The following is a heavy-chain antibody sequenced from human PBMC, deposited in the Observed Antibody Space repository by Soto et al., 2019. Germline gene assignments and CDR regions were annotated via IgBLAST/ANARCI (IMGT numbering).Heavy chain of an antibody. CDR2: INPSGGST. J-gene: IGHJ6*02. V-gene: IGHV1-46*03. D-gene: IGHD3-10*01. CDR1: GYTFTSYY. Sequence: ASVKVSCKASGYTFTSYYMHWVRQAPGQGLEWMGIINPSGGSTSYAQKFQGRVTMTRDTSTSTVYMELSSLRSEDTAVYYCARVRGVQYYYYYGMDVWGQGTTVTVSS. CDR3: ARVRGVQYYYYYGMDV.